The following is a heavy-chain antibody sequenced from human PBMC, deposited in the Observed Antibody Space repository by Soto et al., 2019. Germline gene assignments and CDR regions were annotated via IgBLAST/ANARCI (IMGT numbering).Heavy chain of an antibody. V-gene: IGHV3-64D*08. CDR2: ISSNGGST. CDR3: VKESLGYCSGGSCYRGAFDI. Sequence: GGSLRLSCSASGFTFSSSAMHWVRQAPGKGLEYVSAISSNGGSTYYADSVKGRFTISRDNSKNTLYLQMSSLRAEDTAVYYCVKESLGYCSGGSCYRGAFDIWGQGTMVTVSS. CDR1: GFTFSSSA. D-gene: IGHD2-15*01. J-gene: IGHJ3*02.